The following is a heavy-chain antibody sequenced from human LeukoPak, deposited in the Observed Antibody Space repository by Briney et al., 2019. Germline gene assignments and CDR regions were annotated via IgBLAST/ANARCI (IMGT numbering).Heavy chain of an antibody. CDR3: ARSLVVGATYPYH. Sequence: GGSPRLSCAASGFTFSNYTMNWVRQAPGKGREWVSSISSGSSYIYYADSLKGRFTISRDNTKNSLYLQLNSLRAEDTAVYYCARSLVVGATYPYHWGQGTLVTVSS. D-gene: IGHD1-26*01. CDR1: GFTFSNYT. V-gene: IGHV3-21*01. J-gene: IGHJ5*02. CDR2: ISSGSSYI.